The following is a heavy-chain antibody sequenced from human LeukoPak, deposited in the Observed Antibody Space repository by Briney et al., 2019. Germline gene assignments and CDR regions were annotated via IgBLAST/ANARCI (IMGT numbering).Heavy chain of an antibody. D-gene: IGHD4-11*01. CDR1: GFTFSNYG. CDR2: VSYDSNNE. CDR3: AKAVTTEGRNFDY. J-gene: IGHJ4*02. Sequence: GGSLRLSCAASGFTFSNYGMHWVRQAPGKGLEWVAVVSYDSNNEYYGDSVKGRFTISRDNSKSTVYLQMNSLRPEDTAVYYCAKAVTTEGRNFDYWGQGTLVTVSS. V-gene: IGHV3-30*18.